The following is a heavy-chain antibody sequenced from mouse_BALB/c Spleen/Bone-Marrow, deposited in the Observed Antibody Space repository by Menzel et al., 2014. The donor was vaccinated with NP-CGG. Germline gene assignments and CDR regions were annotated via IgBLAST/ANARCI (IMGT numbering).Heavy chain of an antibody. CDR2: IYPGGGYT. CDR3: ARGNGPYAMGY. J-gene: IGHJ4*01. D-gene: IGHD1-1*02. Sequence: QVQLKESGAELVRPGTSVKISCKASGYTFTNYWLGWVKQRPGHGLEWIGDIYPGGGYTNYNEKFKGKATLTADTSSSTAYMQLSSLTSEDSAVYFCARGNGPYAMGYWGQGTSVTVSS. V-gene: IGHV1-63*02. CDR1: GYTFTNYW.